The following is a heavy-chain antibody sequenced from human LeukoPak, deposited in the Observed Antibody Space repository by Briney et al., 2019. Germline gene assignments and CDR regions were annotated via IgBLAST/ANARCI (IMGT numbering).Heavy chain of an antibody. CDR1: GFTFSSYA. CDR3: AKEGDILTGYAGFDY. CDR2: ISGSGGST. Sequence: GGSLRLSCAASGFTFSSYAMSWVRQAPGKGLEWVSAISGSGGSTYYADSVKGRFTISRDNSKNTLYLQMNSLRAEGTAVYYCAKEGDILTGYAGFDYWGQGTLVTVSS. V-gene: IGHV3-23*01. J-gene: IGHJ4*02. D-gene: IGHD3-9*01.